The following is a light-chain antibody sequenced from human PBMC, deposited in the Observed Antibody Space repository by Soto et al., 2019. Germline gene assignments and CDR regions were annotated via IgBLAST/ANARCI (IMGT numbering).Light chain of an antibody. V-gene: IGLV4-60*03. CDR1: SGHSSYI. J-gene: IGLJ2*01. CDR2: LEGSGNY. Sequence: QLVLTQSSSASASLGSSVKLTCTLSSGHSSYIIAWHQQQPGKATRYLMKLEGSGNYNEGSGVPDRFSGSSSGADRYLTISNLQSEDEADYYCDTWDSTPQVFGGGTKVTVL. CDR3: DTWDSTPQV.